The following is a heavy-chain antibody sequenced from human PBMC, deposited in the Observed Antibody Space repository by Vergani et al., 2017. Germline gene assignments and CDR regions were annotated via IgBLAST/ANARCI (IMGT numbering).Heavy chain of an antibody. Sequence: QVQLVQSGAEVKKPGSSVKVSCKASGGTFSSYTISWVRQAPGQGLEWMGRIIPILGIANYAQKFQGRVTITADKSTSTAYMELSSLRSEDTAVYYCARGYPPYYDFWGGSDYDAFDIWGQGTMVTVSS. CDR3: ARGYPPYYDFWGGSDYDAFDI. J-gene: IGHJ3*02. CDR1: GGTFSSYT. V-gene: IGHV1-69*02. CDR2: IIPILGIA. D-gene: IGHD3-3*01.